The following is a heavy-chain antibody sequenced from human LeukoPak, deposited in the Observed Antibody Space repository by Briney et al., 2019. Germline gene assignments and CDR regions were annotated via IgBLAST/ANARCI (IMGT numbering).Heavy chain of an antibody. CDR1: GGSISSYY. D-gene: IGHD5-12*01. Sequence: SETPSLTCTVSGGSISSYYWGWIRQPPGKGLEWIGDIYYSGSTNYNPSLKSRVTISVDTSKNQFSLKLSSVTAADTAVYYCARDKKVATPYYWYSMDVWGKGTTVTVSS. V-gene: IGHV4-59*01. J-gene: IGHJ6*03. CDR2: IYYSGST. CDR3: ARDKKVATPYYWYSMDV.